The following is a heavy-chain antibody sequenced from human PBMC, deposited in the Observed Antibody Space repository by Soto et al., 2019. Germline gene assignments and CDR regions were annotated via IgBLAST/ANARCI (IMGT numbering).Heavy chain of an antibody. V-gene: IGHV3-23*01. D-gene: IGHD1-26*01. J-gene: IGHJ3*02. Sequence: GESLKISCAASGFTFSSYAMSWVRQAPGKGLEWVSAISGSGGSTYYADSVKGRFTISRDNSKNTLYLQMNSLRAEDTAVYYCAKRMLQHGSYYAFDIWGQGTMVTVSS. CDR2: ISGSGGST. CDR1: GFTFSSYA. CDR3: AKRMLQHGSYYAFDI.